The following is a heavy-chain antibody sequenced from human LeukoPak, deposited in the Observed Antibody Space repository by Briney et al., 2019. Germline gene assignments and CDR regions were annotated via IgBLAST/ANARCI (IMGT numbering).Heavy chain of an antibody. V-gene: IGHV4-4*07. CDR2: MHMSGSA. D-gene: IGHD4-23*01. Sequence: SETLSLTCTVSGGSISFYYWSWIRQPAGKGLEWIGRMHMSGSADYNPSLKSRVTMSVDTSKNQFSLKLSSVTAADTAVYYYARVDGGNSASYYYYYMDVWGKGTTVTVSS. CDR3: ARVDGGNSASYYYYYMDV. CDR1: GGSISFYY. J-gene: IGHJ6*03.